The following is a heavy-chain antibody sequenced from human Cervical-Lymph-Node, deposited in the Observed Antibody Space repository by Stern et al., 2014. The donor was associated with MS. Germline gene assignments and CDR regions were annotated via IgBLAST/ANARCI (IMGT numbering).Heavy chain of an antibody. CDR3: ATDRDDFRSGYSAPTKGYGLDV. D-gene: IGHD3-3*01. CDR2: FDPEDGET. Sequence: QVQLVQSGAEVKKPGASVKVSCKVSGYTLTELYMHWVRQAPGKGLEWMGGFDPEDGETIYAQKFQGRVTMTEDTSTDTAYMELSSLRSEDTAVYYCATDRDDFRSGYSAPTKGYGLDVWGQGTTVTVTS. V-gene: IGHV1-24*01. J-gene: IGHJ6*02. CDR1: GYTLTELY.